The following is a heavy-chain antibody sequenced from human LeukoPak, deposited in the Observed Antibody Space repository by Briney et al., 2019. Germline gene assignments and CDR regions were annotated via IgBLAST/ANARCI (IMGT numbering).Heavy chain of an antibody. D-gene: IGHD3-10*01. J-gene: IGHJ4*02. CDR2: IYSSGST. CDR3: ARWTGSFDY. Sequence: PSETLSLTCSVSGGSISGYFWSWIRQPARKGLEWIGRIYSSGSTNYNPSLKIRVTMSLDTSENQFSLKLSSVTAADTAVYYCARWTGSFDYWGQGTLVTVSS. CDR1: GGSISGYF. V-gene: IGHV4-4*07.